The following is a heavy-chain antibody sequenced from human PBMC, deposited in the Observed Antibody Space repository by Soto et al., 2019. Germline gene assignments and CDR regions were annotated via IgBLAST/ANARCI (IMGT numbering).Heavy chain of an antibody. J-gene: IGHJ5*02. CDR2: IHHSGNT. CDR1: GGSISSDTYS. V-gene: IGHV4-30-2*01. D-gene: IGHD2-15*01. Sequence: QLQLQESGSGLVKPSQTLSLTCAVSGGSISSDTYSWSWIRQPPGKGLEWVGYIHHSGNTYFNPSRKSRVTISVDRSKNQLSLKLTSVTAADTAVYYCARTMLLGWFDPWGQGTLVTVSS. CDR3: ARTMLLGWFDP.